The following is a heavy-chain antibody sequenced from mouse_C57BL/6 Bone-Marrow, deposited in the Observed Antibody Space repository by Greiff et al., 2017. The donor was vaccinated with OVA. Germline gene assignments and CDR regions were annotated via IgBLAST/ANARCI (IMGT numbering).Heavy chain of an antibody. CDR3: ARDRGGFAY. Sequence: EVKLVESEGGLVQPGCSMKLSCTASGFTFSDYYMAWVRQVPEKGLEWVANINYDGSSTYYLDSLKSRFIISRDNAKNILYLQMSSLKSEDTATYYCARDRGGFAYWGQGTLVTVSA. CDR2: INYDGSST. CDR1: GFTFSDYY. J-gene: IGHJ3*01. V-gene: IGHV5-16*01. D-gene: IGHD3-1*01.